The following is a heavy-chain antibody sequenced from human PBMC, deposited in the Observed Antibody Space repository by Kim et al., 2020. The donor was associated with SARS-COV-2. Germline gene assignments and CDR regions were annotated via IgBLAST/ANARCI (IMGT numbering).Heavy chain of an antibody. D-gene: IGHD3-10*01. V-gene: IGHV3-23*03. CDR1: GFTFSSYA. J-gene: IGHJ4*02. CDR2: IYSGGSST. CDR3: AKVLAPYGPRGYFDY. Sequence: GSLRLSCAASGFTFSSYAMSWVRQAPGKGLEWVSVIYSGGSSTYYADSVKGRFTISRDNSKNTLYLQMNSLRAEDTAVYYCAKVLAPYGPRGYFDYWGQGTLVTVSS.